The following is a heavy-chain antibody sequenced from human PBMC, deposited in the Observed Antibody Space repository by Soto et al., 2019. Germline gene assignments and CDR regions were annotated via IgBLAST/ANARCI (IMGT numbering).Heavy chain of an antibody. V-gene: IGHV3-74*01. J-gene: IGHJ4*02. Sequence: RGPLRLSCAASGFIFTDYWTHLVRQALRKALVWISRINRHRSRTSYADSVTGRFTISRDNAKNTLYLQMNSLRVEDTALYYCARETYRGFYLDYSGQGTLVTVSS. CDR2: INRHRSRT. D-gene: IGHD4-4*01. CDR3: ARETYRGFYLDY. CDR1: GFIFTDYW.